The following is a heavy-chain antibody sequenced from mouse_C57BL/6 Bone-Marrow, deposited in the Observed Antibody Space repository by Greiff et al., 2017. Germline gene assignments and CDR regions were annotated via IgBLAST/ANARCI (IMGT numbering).Heavy chain of an antibody. Sequence: EVQVVESGGGLVQPGGSLKLSCAASGFTFSDYYMYWVRQTPEKRLEWVAYISNGGGSTYYPDTVKGRFTISRDNAKNTLYLQMSRLKSEDTAMYYCARQGSRGFDYWGQGTTLTVSS. CDR2: ISNGGGST. CDR1: GFTFSDYY. D-gene: IGHD1-1*01. V-gene: IGHV5-12*01. J-gene: IGHJ2*01. CDR3: ARQGSRGFDY.